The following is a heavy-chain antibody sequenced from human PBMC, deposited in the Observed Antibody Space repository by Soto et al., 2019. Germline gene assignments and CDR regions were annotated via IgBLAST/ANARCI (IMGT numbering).Heavy chain of an antibody. V-gene: IGHV3-7*01. CDR3: AREGMTTASAYYYSDGMDV. D-gene: IGHD4-17*01. CDR2: IKQDGSEK. Sequence: EVQLVESGGGLVQPGGSLRLSCAASGFTFSSYWMSWVRQAPGKGLEWVANIKQDGSEKYYVDSVKGRFTISRDNAKNSLYLQMNSLRAEETAVYYWAREGMTTASAYYYSDGMDVWGQGNTVTVSS. J-gene: IGHJ6*02. CDR1: GFTFSSYW.